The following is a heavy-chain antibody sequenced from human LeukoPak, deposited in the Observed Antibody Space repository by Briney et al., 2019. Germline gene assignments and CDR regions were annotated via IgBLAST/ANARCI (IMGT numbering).Heavy chain of an antibody. CDR1: GGTFSSYA. J-gene: IGHJ3*02. CDR3: AIEDSSGYSEVAFDI. CDR2: IIPIFGTA. Sequence: ASVKVSCKASGGTFSSYAISWVRQAPGQGLEWMGGIIPIFGTANYAQKFQGRVTITADESTSTAHMELSSLRSEDTAVYYCAIEDSSGYSEVAFDIWGQGTMVTVSS. V-gene: IGHV1-69*13. D-gene: IGHD3-22*01.